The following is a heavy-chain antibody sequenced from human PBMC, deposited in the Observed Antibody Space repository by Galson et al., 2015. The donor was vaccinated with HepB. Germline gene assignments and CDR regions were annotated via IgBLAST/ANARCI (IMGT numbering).Heavy chain of an antibody. D-gene: IGHD1-26*01. CDR2: ISSSSSTI. Sequence: SLRLSCAASGFTFSSYSMNWVRQAPGKGLEWVSYISSSSSTIYYADSVKGRFTISRDNAKNSLYLQMNSLRAEDTAVYYCARGESRWWELLPNYWGQGTLVTVSS. CDR1: GFTFSSYS. J-gene: IGHJ4*02. V-gene: IGHV3-48*01. CDR3: ARGESRWWELLPNY.